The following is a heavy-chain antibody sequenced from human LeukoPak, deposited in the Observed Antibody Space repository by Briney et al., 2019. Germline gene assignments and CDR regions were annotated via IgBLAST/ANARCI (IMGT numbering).Heavy chain of an antibody. V-gene: IGHV3-74*01. Sequence: GGSLRLSCAASGFTFSSYWMHWVPQGPGKGPVWVSRINTDGNSTRYADSVKGRFTISRDNAKNTLYLQMKSLRAEDTAVYYCARVPLGEFKGFDPWGQGTLVTVSS. D-gene: IGHD3-10*01. CDR1: GFTFSSYW. CDR3: ARVPLGEFKGFDP. J-gene: IGHJ5*02. CDR2: INTDGNST.